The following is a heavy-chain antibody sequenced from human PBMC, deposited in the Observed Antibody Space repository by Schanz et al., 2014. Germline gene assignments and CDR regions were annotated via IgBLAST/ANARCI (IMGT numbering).Heavy chain of an antibody. Sequence: QVQLLQFGGGVVQPGRSLRLSCAASGFTFSSYVMHWVRQAPGKGLEWVALISNDGSIKYYADSVEGRFTISRDNSRNTLYLQMNSLRTEDTAVYYCAKQIHYDILTVTRNWGQGTLVTVSS. D-gene: IGHD3-9*01. V-gene: IGHV3-30-3*01. CDR2: ISNDGSIK. J-gene: IGHJ4*02. CDR3: AKQIHYDILTVTRN. CDR1: GFTFSSYV.